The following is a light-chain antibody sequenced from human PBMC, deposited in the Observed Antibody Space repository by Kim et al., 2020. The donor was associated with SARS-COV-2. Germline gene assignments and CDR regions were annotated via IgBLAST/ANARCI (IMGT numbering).Light chain of an antibody. CDR2: RVS. CDR3: MQATHWPYT. J-gene: IGKJ2*01. Sequence: QPGSTSRRSSQSLVETDGGTVLNWLHQRPGQHARRLMYRVSGRESGVPDRFSGSGAGTDFTLRISRVEAEDVGIYYCMQATHWPYTFGQGTKLEI. CDR1: QSLVETDGGTV. V-gene: IGKV2-30*01.